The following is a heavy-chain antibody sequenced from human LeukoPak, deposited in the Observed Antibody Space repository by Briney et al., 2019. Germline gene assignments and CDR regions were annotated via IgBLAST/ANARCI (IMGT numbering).Heavy chain of an antibody. V-gene: IGHV3-23*01. CDR2: ISGSGGST. Sequence: GGSLRLSCAASEFIVSINYMTWVRQAPGKGLEWVSAISGSGGSTYYADSVKGRFTISRDNSRNTLYLQMNSLRAEDTAVYYCAKDLAYDSSGYLPNWFDPWGQGTLVTVSS. J-gene: IGHJ5*02. CDR1: EFIVSINY. CDR3: AKDLAYDSSGYLPNWFDP. D-gene: IGHD3-22*01.